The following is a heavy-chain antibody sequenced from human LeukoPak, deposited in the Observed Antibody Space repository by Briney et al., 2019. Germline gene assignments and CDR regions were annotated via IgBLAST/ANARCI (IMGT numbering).Heavy chain of an antibody. CDR3: AKDPYCGGDCHFDL. V-gene: IGHV3-23*01. Sequence: GGSLRLSCVASGFTFSSYAMSWVRQAPGKGLEWVSGIGSSGGITYYADFLKGRFTISRDNSKNTLYLQVNSLRAEDTAVYYCAKDPYCGGDCHFDLWGRGTLVTVPS. J-gene: IGHJ2*01. CDR2: IGSSGGIT. D-gene: IGHD2-21*02. CDR1: GFTFSSYA.